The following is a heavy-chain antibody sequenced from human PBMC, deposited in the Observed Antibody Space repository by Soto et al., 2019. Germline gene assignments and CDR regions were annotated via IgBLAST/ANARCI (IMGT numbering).Heavy chain of an antibody. CDR3: ARHLTYCSAGSCYSDFPYYGMDV. V-gene: IGHV4-39*01. CDR2: FFYSGST. Sequence: PSETLSLTCTVSCSSITSSSYYWGCIRQPQWKGQEWFLSFFYSGSTYYNPSLKSRVTISVDTSKNQFSLKLSSVTAADTAVYYCARHLTYCSAGSCYSDFPYYGMDVWGQGTTVT. CDR1: CSSITSSSYY. D-gene: IGHD2-15*01. J-gene: IGHJ6*02.